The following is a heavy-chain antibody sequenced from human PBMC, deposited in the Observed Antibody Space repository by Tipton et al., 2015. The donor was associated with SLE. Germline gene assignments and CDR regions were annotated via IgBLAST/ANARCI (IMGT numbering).Heavy chain of an antibody. CDR3: ARDTYYDILTGELRAFDI. CDR1: GFTFSSYW. V-gene: IGHV3-7*01. J-gene: IGHJ3*02. D-gene: IGHD3-9*01. CDR2: IKQDGSEK. Sequence: SLRLSCAASGFTFSSYWMTWVRQAPGKGLEWVANIKQDGSEKYYVDSVKGRFTISRDNAKNSLYLQMNSLRAEDTALYYCARDTYYDILTGELRAFDIWGRGTMVTVSS.